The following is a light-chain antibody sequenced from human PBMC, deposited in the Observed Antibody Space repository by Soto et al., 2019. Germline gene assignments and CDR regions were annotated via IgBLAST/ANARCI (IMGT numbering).Light chain of an antibody. CDR2: KTS. Sequence: DIQMTQSPSTLSASVGDSVTITCRASQSISGWLAWYQQKPGKAPKLLIYKTSNLESGVPSRFSGSRSGAEFILTISSLQPDDFATYYCQQYDSYPYTFGQGTKLETK. CDR1: QSISGW. J-gene: IGKJ2*01. CDR3: QQYDSYPYT. V-gene: IGKV1-5*03.